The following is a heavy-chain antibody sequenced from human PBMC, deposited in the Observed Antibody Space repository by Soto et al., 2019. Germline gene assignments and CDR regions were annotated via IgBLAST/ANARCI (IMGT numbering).Heavy chain of an antibody. D-gene: IGHD2-8*01. CDR1: GFTFSRHA. CDR3: AKGSSSWYAGFFDL. Sequence: EVQLLESGGGLVQPGGSLRLSCTASGFTFSRHAMTWVRQAPGKGLEWVSGLSDSGGSIYYADSVKGRFTISRDNSMNTLYLQMKTLRAEGTAIDYCAKGSSSWYAGFFDLWGQGTLVTVSS. CDR2: LSDSGGSI. J-gene: IGHJ4*02. V-gene: IGHV3-23*01.